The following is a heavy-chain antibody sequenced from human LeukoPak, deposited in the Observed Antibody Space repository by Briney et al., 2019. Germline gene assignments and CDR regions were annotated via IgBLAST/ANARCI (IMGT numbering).Heavy chain of an antibody. CDR1: GQTFTFYF. J-gene: IGHJ1*01. CDR2: INPKGGTT. Sequence: AASAKVSCKAAGQTFTFYFMHWVRQAPGQGFEWMGVINPKGGTTTYAQKFQGRVSMTTDTSTNTVYMELNSLRSDDTAVYYCTRAPNFDSGSYRHFQQWGQGTLVIVSS. CDR3: TRAPNFDSGSYRHFQQ. D-gene: IGHD3-10*01. V-gene: IGHV1-46*01.